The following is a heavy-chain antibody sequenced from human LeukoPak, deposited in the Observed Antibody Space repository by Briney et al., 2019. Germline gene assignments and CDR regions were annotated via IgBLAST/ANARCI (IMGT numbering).Heavy chain of an antibody. CDR1: GGTFSSYA. Sequence: SVKVSCKASGGTFSSYAISWVRQAPGQGLEWMGGIIPIFGTANYAQKFQGRVTITTDESTSTAYMELSSLRSEDTAVYYCARGGGYYDSSGYYHNDAFDIWGQGTMVTVSS. D-gene: IGHD3-22*01. CDR2: IIPIFGTA. V-gene: IGHV1-69*05. CDR3: ARGGGYYDSSGYYHNDAFDI. J-gene: IGHJ3*02.